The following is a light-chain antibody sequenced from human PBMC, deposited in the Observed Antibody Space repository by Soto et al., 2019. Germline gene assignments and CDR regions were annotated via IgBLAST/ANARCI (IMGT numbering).Light chain of an antibody. CDR2: LGS. J-gene: IGKJ4*01. Sequence: DFVMTQSPLSLVVTPGEPASISCRSSQSLLHSNGFNYVDWYLQKPGQSPQLLISLGSDRASGVPERFSGSGSGTDFTLEITAVEAEDVGVYYCLQALHCPLTFGGGTMVVIK. V-gene: IGKV2-28*01. CDR3: LQALHCPLT. CDR1: QSLLHSNGFNY.